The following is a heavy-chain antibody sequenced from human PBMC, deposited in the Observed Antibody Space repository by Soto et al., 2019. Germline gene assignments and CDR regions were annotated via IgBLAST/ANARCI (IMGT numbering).Heavy chain of an antibody. CDR1: GGTLSNFY. Sequence: SETLSLTCTVSGGTLSNFYWSWIRQPPGKGLEWIGYIYNSGSTNYNLSLESRVTISMDTSKKYFSLKLTSVTAADTAVYYCARDSSYGVYFDNWGQGTMVTVSS. CDR3: ARDSSYGVYFDN. D-gene: IGHD4-17*01. V-gene: IGHV4-59*01. CDR2: IYNSGST. J-gene: IGHJ4*01.